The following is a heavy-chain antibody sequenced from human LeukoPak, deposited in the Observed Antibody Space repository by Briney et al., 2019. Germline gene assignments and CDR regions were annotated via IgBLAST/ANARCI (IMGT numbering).Heavy chain of an antibody. Sequence: KASETLSLTCTVSGGSLNNYYWSWIRQTPGKGLEWIGYIYYTGSTNHNPSLKSRVTISVDTSKNQFSLKLSSVTAADTAVYYCARYAMQGGWIIDYWGQGTLVTVSS. CDR3: ARYAMQGGWIIDY. V-gene: IGHV4-59*08. J-gene: IGHJ4*02. D-gene: IGHD2-2*01. CDR2: IYYTGST. CDR1: GGSLNNYY.